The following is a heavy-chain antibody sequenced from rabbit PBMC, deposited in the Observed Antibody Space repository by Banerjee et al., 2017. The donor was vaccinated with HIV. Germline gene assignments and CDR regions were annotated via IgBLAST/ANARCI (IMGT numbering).Heavy chain of an antibody. CDR3: ARDDYGDVDL. D-gene: IGHD2-1*01. J-gene: IGHJ4*01. CDR2: IYAGDSGST. V-gene: IGHV1S40*01. CDR1: GFSFSSSYF. Sequence: QSLEESGGDLVKPGASLTLTCTASGFSFSSSYFVCWVRQAPGKGLEWIACIYAGDSGSTYYASWAKGRFTISKTSSTTVTLQMTSLTAADTATYFCARDDYGDVDLWGPGTLVTVS.